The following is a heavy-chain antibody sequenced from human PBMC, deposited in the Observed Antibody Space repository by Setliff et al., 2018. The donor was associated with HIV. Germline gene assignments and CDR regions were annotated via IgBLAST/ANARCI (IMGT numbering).Heavy chain of an antibody. Sequence: SETLSLTCTVSGGSISSGSYSWTWIRQPAGKGLEWIGRIYTTGSTNYNPSLKSRVTMSVDTSNNQFSLRLSSVTAADTAVYYCARTRRDDSSGYYAPLFDYWGQGALVTVSS. V-gene: IGHV4-61*02. D-gene: IGHD3-22*01. J-gene: IGHJ4*02. CDR1: GGSISSGSYS. CDR3: ARTRRDDSSGYYAPLFDY. CDR2: IYTTGST.